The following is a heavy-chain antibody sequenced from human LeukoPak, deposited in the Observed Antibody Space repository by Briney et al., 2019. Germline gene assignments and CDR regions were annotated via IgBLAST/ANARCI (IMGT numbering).Heavy chain of an antibody. V-gene: IGHV3-48*01. D-gene: IGHD6-19*01. Sequence: GGSLRLSCAASGFTFSGYIMNWVRQAPGKGLEWVSFIGTSGNTIYYADSVKGRFTVSRDDAKNSLYLQMNSLRAEDTAVYYCARDQWLDYWGRGTLVTVSS. CDR1: GFTFSGYI. CDR3: ARDQWLDY. CDR2: IGTSGNTI. J-gene: IGHJ4*02.